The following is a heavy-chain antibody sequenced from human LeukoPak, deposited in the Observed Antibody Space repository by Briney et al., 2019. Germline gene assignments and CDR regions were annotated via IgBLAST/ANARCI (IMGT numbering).Heavy chain of an antibody. Sequence: ASVKVSCRASGYTFTSYAMHWVRQAPGQRPEWMGWINAGNGNTKYSQKFQGRVTITRDTSASTAYMELSSLRSEDTAVYYCARDSRVVPAAMWQYYYYYGMDVWGKGTTVTVSS. D-gene: IGHD2-2*01. CDR2: INAGNGNT. CDR1: GYTFTSYA. J-gene: IGHJ6*04. CDR3: ARDSRVVPAAMWQYYYYYGMDV. V-gene: IGHV1-3*01.